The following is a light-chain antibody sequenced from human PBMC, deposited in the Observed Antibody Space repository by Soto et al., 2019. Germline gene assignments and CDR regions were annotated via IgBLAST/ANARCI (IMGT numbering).Light chain of an antibody. CDR2: GIS. CDR1: HTISSSY. V-gene: IGKV3-20*01. CDR3: QQYLNSPRT. Sequence: EIVLTQSPGTLSLSPGERATLSCRASHTISSSYLAWYQQKPGQAPRLLMYGISRRATGIPDRFSGSGSGTDFTLTITRLEPEDAAVYYCQQYLNSPRTFGQGTKVDIK. J-gene: IGKJ1*01.